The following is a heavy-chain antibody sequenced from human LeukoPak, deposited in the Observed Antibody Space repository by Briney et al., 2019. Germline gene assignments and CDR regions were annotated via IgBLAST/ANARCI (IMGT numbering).Heavy chain of an antibody. V-gene: IGHV1-2*02. CDR2: INPNSGGT. CDR1: GGTFSSYA. Sequence: GSSVKVSCKASGGTFSSYAISWVRQAPGQGLEWMGWINPNSGGTNYAQKFQGRVTMTRDTSISTAYMKLSRLRSDDTAVYYCARVPKLLPFDYWGQGTLVTVSS. D-gene: IGHD2-15*01. J-gene: IGHJ4*02. CDR3: ARVPKLLPFDY.